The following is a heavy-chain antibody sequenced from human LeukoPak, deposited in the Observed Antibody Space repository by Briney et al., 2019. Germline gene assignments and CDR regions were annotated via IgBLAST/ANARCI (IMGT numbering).Heavy chain of an antibody. J-gene: IGHJ3*02. CDR3: AVRGVVVVATTAFDI. CDR2: IYYSGGT. CDR1: GGSISSSSYY. V-gene: IGHV4-39*07. Sequence: SETLSLTCTVSGGSISSSSYYWGWIRQPPGKGLEWIGSIYYSGGTYYNPSLKSRVTISVDTSKNQFSLKLSSVTSPDTAVYYCAVRGVVVVATTAFDIWGQGTLVAVSS. D-gene: IGHD2-15*01.